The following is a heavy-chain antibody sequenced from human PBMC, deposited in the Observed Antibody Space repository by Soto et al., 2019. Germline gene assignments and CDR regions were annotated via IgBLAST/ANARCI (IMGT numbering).Heavy chain of an antibody. CDR2: ISSSGGTI. D-gene: IGHD4-4*01. J-gene: IGHJ4*02. CDR1: GFTFSDYS. V-gene: IGHV3-11*01. CDR3: ARDRNSNYKFDF. Sequence: GGSLRLSCAFSGFTFSDYSMSWIRQAPGKGLEWVSYISSSGGTIYYAGSVKGRFTISRDNAKNSLYLQMSSLRAEDTALYYCARDRNSNYKFDFWGQGTLVTVSS.